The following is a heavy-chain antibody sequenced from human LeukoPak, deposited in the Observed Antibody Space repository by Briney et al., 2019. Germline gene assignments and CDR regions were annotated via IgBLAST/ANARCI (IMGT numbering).Heavy chain of an antibody. V-gene: IGHV1-46*01. CDR1: GYTFTSYY. Sequence: GASVKVSCKASGYTFTSYYMHWVRQAPGQGLEWMGIINPSGGSTSYAQKFQGRVTMTRDTSTSTAYMELSSLRSEDTDVYYCATESPGNWFDPWGQGTLVTVSS. CDR2: INPSGGST. J-gene: IGHJ5*02. CDR3: ATESPGNWFDP.